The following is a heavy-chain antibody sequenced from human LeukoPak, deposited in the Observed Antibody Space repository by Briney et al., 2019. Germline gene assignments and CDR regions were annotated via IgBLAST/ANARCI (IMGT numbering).Heavy chain of an antibody. CDR1: GYTFTGPY. CDR2: INPNSGGT. J-gene: IGHJ5*02. V-gene: IGHV1-2*02. D-gene: IGHD2-15*01. Sequence: ASLKVSCKASGYTFTGPYIHWMRQAPGQGLEWMGWINPNSGGTKYAQKFQGRVTVTRDTSTSTAYMELSSLRSEDTAVYYCARSIVVVVAATRGFDPWGQGTLVTVSS. CDR3: ARSIVVVVAATRGFDP.